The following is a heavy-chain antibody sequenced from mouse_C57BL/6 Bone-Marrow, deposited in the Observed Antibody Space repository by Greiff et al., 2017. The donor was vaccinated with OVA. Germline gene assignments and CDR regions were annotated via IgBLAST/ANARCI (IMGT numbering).Heavy chain of an antibody. D-gene: IGHD2-3*01. CDR3: ARHGYYPAWFAY. CDR2: IYPGDGDT. V-gene: IGHV1-82*01. J-gene: IGHJ3*01. CDR1: GYAFSSSW. Sequence: QVQLKESGPELVKPGASVKISCKASGYAFSSSWMNWVKQRPGKGLEWIGRIYPGDGDTNYNGKFKGKATLTADKSSSTAYMQLSSLTSEDSAVYFCARHGYYPAWFAYWGQGTLVTVSA.